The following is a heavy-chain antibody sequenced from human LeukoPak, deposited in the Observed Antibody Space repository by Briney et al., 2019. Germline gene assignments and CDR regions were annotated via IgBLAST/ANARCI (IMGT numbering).Heavy chain of an antibody. J-gene: IGHJ4*02. D-gene: IGHD6-13*01. Sequence: SQTLSLTCAVSGGSISRGGYSWSWIRQPPGKGLEWIGYIYHSGSTYYNPSLKSRVTIPVDRSKNQFSLKLSSVTAADTAVYYCARVVAAAGTVGLLDYWGQGTLVTVSS. CDR3: ARVVAAAGTVGLLDY. CDR1: GGSISRGGYS. V-gene: IGHV4-30-2*01. CDR2: IYHSGST.